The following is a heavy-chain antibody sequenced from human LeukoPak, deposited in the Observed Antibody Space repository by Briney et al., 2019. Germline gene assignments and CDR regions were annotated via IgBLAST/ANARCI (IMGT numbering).Heavy chain of an antibody. D-gene: IGHD3-16*02. CDR2: IYPGDSDT. CDR1: GYSFTSYW. CDR3: ARHTAGASRYIDS. Sequence: GESLKISCKGSGYSFTSYWIGWVRQMPGKGLEWMGNIYPGDSDTRYSPSFQGQVTISADKSISTAYLQWSSLKASDTATYYCARHTAGASRYIDSWGQGTLVTVSS. J-gene: IGHJ5*01. V-gene: IGHV5-51*01.